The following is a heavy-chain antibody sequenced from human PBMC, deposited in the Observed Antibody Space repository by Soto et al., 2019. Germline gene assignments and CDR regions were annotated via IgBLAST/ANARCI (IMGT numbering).Heavy chain of an antibody. D-gene: IGHD6-19*01. J-gene: IGHJ4*02. CDR2: IYWNDDE. CDR3: GFTVALADNYFDY. Sequence: SGPTLVKPTQTLTLTCSFSGLSLSTTGAGVGWIRQPPGKALEWLALIYWNDDERYSPSLRNRLTIARDTSKHQVVLTMTNMDPLDTATYYCGFTVALADNYFDYWGRGTLVTVSS. CDR1: GLSLSTTGAG. V-gene: IGHV2-5*01.